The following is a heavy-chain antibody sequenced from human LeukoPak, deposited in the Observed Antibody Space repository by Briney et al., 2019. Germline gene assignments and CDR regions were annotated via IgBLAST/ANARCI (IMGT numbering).Heavy chain of an antibody. J-gene: IGHJ5*02. Sequence: PSETLSLTCTVSGGSISSYYWSWIRQPPGKGLEWIGFIYYSGSTNYNPSLKSRVTISVDTSKNQFSLKLSSVTAADTAVYYCARDGVESYYYGSGSYYGRGSWFDPWGQGTLVTVSS. CDR3: ARDGVESYYYGSGSYYGRGSWFDP. V-gene: IGHV4-59*01. D-gene: IGHD3-10*01. CDR2: IYYSGST. CDR1: GGSISSYY.